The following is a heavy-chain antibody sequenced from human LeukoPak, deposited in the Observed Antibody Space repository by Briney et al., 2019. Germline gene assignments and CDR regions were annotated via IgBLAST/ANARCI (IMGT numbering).Heavy chain of an antibody. CDR3: ARKVRGYYFDY. CDR2: ISSGGNT. V-gene: IGHV3-53*01. D-gene: IGHD3-22*01. CDR1: GFTFDDYG. Sequence: PGGSLRLSCAASGFTFDDYGMSWVRQAPGKGLEWVSIISSGGNTYYADSVKGRFTISRDISKNTLYLQMNGRRAEDTAVYYYARKVRGYYFDYWGQGTLVTVSS. J-gene: IGHJ4*02.